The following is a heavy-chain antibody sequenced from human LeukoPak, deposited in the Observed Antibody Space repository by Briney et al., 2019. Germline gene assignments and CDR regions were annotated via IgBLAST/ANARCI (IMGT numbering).Heavy chain of an antibody. CDR1: GFTFSIYW. CDR3: ARDRLYTSDY. J-gene: IGHJ4*02. Sequence: GGSLRLSCAASGFTFSIYWMHWVRQAPGKGLVWVSRINGDGSATTYADSLKGRFTISRDNTKNTLYLQINSLRAEDTAVYFCARDRLYTSDYWGQGTLVTVSS. V-gene: IGHV3-74*01. CDR2: INGDGSAT. D-gene: IGHD3-16*01.